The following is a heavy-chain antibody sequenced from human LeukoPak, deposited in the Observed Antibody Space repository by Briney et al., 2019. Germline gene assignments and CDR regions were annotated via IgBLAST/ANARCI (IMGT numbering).Heavy chain of an antibody. V-gene: IGHV1-18*01. J-gene: IGHJ4*02. CDR1: GGTFSSYA. Sequence: ASVKVSCKASGGTFSSYAISWVRQAPGQGLEWMGWISAYNGNTNYAQKLQGRVTMTTDTSTSTAYMELRSLRSDDTAVYYCARLGLRYCSSTSCSDRGYFDYWGQGTLVTVSS. CDR2: ISAYNGNT. CDR3: ARLGLRYCSSTSCSDRGYFDY. D-gene: IGHD2-2*01.